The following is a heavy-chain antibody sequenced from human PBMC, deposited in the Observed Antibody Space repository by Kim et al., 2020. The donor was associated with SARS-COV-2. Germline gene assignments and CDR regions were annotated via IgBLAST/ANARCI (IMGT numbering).Heavy chain of an antibody. D-gene: IGHD1-26*01. J-gene: IGHJ4*02. CDR3: AREGRYGVRAY. V-gene: IGHV1-3*01. CDR2: T. Sequence: TKYSQKFQGRVTITRDPSASTAYMELSSLRSEDTAVYYCAREGRYGVRAYWGQGTLVTVSS.